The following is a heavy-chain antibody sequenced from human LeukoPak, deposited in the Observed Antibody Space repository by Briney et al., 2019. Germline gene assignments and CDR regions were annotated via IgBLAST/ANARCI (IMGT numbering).Heavy chain of an antibody. Sequence: ASVKVSCRASGYTFNGFYLHWVRQAPGQGLEWMGWINPNSGGTNYAQKFQGRVTMTRDTSISTAYMELSRLRSDDTAVYYCARWMATVTTPDYWGQGTLVTVSS. D-gene: IGHD4-11*01. CDR3: ARWMATVTTPDY. CDR2: INPNSGGT. V-gene: IGHV1-2*02. CDR1: GYTFNGFY. J-gene: IGHJ4*02.